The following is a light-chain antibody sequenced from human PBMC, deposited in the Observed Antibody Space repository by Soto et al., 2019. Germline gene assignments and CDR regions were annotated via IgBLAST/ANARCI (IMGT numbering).Light chain of an antibody. Sequence: QSVLTQPASVSGSPGQSITISCTGTSSDIGGYNYVSWSQQHPGKAPKLMIYEVSNRPSGVSNRFSGSKSGNTAYLTISGLQAEDEADYYCTSYTSSSTYVFGTGTKVTVL. V-gene: IGLV2-14*01. J-gene: IGLJ1*01. CDR1: SSDIGGYNY. CDR3: TSYTSSSTYV. CDR2: EVS.